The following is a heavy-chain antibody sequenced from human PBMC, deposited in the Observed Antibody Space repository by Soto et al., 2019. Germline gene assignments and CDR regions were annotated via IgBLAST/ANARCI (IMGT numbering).Heavy chain of an antibody. Sequence: EAAVKVSCKASGGTFSSYAISGVRQAPGQGLEWMGGIIPIFGTANYAQKFQGRVTITADESTSTAYMELSSLRSEDTAVYYCAREVDIVVVVAATSGAFDPWGQGTLVTVSS. J-gene: IGHJ5*02. CDR3: AREVDIVVVVAATSGAFDP. CDR1: GGTFSSYA. CDR2: IIPIFGTA. V-gene: IGHV1-69*13. D-gene: IGHD2-15*01.